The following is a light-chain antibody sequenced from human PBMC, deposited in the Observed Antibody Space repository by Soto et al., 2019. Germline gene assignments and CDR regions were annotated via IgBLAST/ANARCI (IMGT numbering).Light chain of an antibody. CDR1: QSVSSSY. J-gene: IGKJ2*01. CDR3: QQYGSSLRA. Sequence: EIVLTQSPGTLSLSPGERATLSCRASQSVSSSYLAWYQQKPGQAPRLLIYGASSRATGIPDRFSGSGSGTDCTLTISRLEPEDFAVYYCQQYGSSLRAFGQGTKLEIK. CDR2: GAS. V-gene: IGKV3-20*01.